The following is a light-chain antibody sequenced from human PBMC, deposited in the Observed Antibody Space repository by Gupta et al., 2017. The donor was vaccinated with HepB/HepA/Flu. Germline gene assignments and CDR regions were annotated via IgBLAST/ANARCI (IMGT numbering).Light chain of an antibody. Sequence: DIMMNQSPSSLSAAVGDRVTITCRASQSSSSYLNCYQQKPGKAPNLLIYCSSSLQSGVPARCSGSGSGTDFTLTISSLEPEDFATDYCQQTYSTPQTFGQGTKLEIK. CDR1: QSSSSY. CDR3: QQTYSTPQT. CDR2: CSS. V-gene: IGKV1-39*01. J-gene: IGKJ1*01.